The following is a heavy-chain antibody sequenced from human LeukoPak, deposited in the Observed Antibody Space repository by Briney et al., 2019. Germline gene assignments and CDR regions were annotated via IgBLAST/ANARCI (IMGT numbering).Heavy chain of an antibody. D-gene: IGHD2-2*01. J-gene: IGHJ6*03. CDR1: GYTFTSYD. CDR2: MNPNSGNT. CDR3: ARGVEPAARYYYYMDV. V-gene: IGHV1-8*01. Sequence: ASVKVSCKASGYTFTSYDINWVRRATGQGLEWMGWMNPNSGNTGYAQKFQGRVTMTRNTSISTAYMELSSLRSEDTAVYYCARGVEPAARYYYYMDVWGKGTTVTVSS.